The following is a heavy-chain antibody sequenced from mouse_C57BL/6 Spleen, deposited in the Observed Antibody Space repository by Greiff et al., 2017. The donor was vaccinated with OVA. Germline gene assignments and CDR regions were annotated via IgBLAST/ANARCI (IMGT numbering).Heavy chain of an antibody. J-gene: IGHJ3*01. Sequence: QVQLQQPGAELVRPGSSVKLSCKASGYTFTSYWMHWVKQRPIQGLEWIGNIDPSDSETHYNQKFKDKATLTVDKSSSTAYMQLSSLTSEDSAVYYCARERDDYDGGAWFAYWGQGTLVTVSA. D-gene: IGHD2-4*01. V-gene: IGHV1-52*01. CDR2: IDPSDSET. CDR1: GYTFTSYW. CDR3: ARERDDYDGGAWFAY.